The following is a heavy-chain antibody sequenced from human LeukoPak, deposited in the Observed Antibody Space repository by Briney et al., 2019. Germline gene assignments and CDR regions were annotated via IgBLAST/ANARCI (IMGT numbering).Heavy chain of an antibody. CDR2: IYYSGST. CDR1: GGSISSYY. D-gene: IGHD2-21*02. V-gene: IGHV4-59*01. J-gene: IGHJ4*02. Sequence: SETLSLTCTVSGGSISSYYWSWTRQPPGKGLEWIGYIYYSGSTNYNPSLKSRVTISVDTSKNQFSLKLSSVTAADTAVYYCARSRDRYYFDYWGQGTLVTVSS. CDR3: ARSRDRYYFDY.